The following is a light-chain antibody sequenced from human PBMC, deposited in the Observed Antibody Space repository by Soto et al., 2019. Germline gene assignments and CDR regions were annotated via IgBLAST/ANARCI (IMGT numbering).Light chain of an antibody. Sequence: QSALTQPASVSGSPGQSITIFCTGTSSDVGGYNYVSWYQQHPGKAPKLMIYDVSNRPSGVSNRFSGYKSGNTASLTISGLPAEDEADYYCSSYTSSSTFVVFGGGTKLTVL. J-gene: IGLJ2*01. CDR1: SSDVGGYNY. V-gene: IGLV2-14*01. CDR3: SSYTSSSTFVV. CDR2: DVS.